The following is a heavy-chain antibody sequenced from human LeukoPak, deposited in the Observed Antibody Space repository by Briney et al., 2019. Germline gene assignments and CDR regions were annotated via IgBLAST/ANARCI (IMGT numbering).Heavy chain of an antibody. Sequence: SETLSLTCTVSGGSISSYYWSWIRQPPGKGLEWIGYIYYSGSTNYNPSLKSRVTISVDTSKNQFSLKLSSVTAAGTAVYYCARVLYDGAFDIWGQGTMVTVSS. CDR3: ARVLYDGAFDI. CDR2: IYYSGST. J-gene: IGHJ3*02. CDR1: GGSISSYY. D-gene: IGHD3-16*01. V-gene: IGHV4-59*01.